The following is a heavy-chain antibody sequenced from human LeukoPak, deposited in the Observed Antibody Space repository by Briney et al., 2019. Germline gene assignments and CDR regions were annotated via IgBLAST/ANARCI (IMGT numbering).Heavy chain of an antibody. V-gene: IGHV1-18*01. CDR2: ISAYNGNT. D-gene: IGHD2-15*01. CDR1: GYTFTSYG. Sequence: ASVKVSCKASGYTFTSYGISWVRQAPGQGLEWMGWISAYNGNTNYAQKLQGRVTMTTDTSTSTAYMELRGLRSDDTAVYYCARVGYCSGGSCSYYFDYWGQGTLVTVSS. CDR3: ARVGYCSGGSCSYYFDY. J-gene: IGHJ4*02.